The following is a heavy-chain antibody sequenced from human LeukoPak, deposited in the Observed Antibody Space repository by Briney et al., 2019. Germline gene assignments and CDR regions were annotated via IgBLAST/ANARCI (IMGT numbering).Heavy chain of an antibody. J-gene: IGHJ4*02. V-gene: IGHV3-30*02. Sequence: PGGPLRLSCAASGFTFSSYGMHWVRQAPGKGLEWVAFIRYDGSNKYYADSVKGRFTISRDNSKNTLYLQMNSLRAEDTAVYYCAKWSGSYYPSFDYWGQGTLVTVSS. CDR2: IRYDGSNK. CDR1: GFTFSSYG. CDR3: AKWSGSYYPSFDY. D-gene: IGHD1-26*01.